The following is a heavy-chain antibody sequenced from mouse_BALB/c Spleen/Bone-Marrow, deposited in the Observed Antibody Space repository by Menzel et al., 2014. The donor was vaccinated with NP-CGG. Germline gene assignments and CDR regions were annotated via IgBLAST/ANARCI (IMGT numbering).Heavy chain of an antibody. CDR3: ARYDGYFDY. J-gene: IGHJ2*01. CDR1: GYAFTDYL. D-gene: IGHD2-3*01. CDR2: INPGSGST. Sequence: VQLQQSGAELVRPGTSVKVSCRASGYAFTDYLMEWLKQRPGQGLEWIGVINPGSGSTNYNEKFKDKATLTADKSSSTAYMQLSSPTSDDSAVYFCARYDGYFDYWGQGTILTVSS. V-gene: IGHV1-54*01.